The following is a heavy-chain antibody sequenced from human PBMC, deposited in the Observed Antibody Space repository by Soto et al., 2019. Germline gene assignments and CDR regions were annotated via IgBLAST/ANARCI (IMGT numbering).Heavy chain of an antibody. CDR2: ISGTGDST. J-gene: IGHJ4*02. D-gene: IGHD3-16*02. CDR1: GFTFSNYG. V-gene: IGHV3-23*01. Sequence: EVQLLESGGGLIQPGGSLRLSCAASGFTFSNYGMNWVRQAPGKGLEWVSAISGTGDSTFSADSVKGRFTISRANSKNTRFLQMDSLRAEDTAIYYCAKNSRLSSIWRSYRHNTHIEYWGQGALVTVSS. CDR3: AKNSRLSSIWRSYRHNTHIEY.